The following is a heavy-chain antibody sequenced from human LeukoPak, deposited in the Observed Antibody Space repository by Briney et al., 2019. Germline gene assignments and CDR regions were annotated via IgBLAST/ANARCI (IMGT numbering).Heavy chain of an antibody. CDR2: ISSSGSTK. Sequence: GGSLRLSCAASGFTFSDYNMRWIRQAPGKGLEWISSISSSGSTKYYADSVKGRFTISRDKAKNSLFLQMNSLRAEDTAVYYCARVLRYCSGGNCYSGGLGYMDVWGKGTTVTISS. J-gene: IGHJ6*03. CDR1: GFTFSDYN. D-gene: IGHD2-15*01. V-gene: IGHV3-11*01. CDR3: ARVLRYCSGGNCYSGGLGYMDV.